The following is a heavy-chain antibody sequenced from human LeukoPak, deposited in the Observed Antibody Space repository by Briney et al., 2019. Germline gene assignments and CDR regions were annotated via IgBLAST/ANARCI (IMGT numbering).Heavy chain of an antibody. CDR1: GFTVGTYY. Sequence: GGSLRLSCAASGFTVGTYYTSWVRQPPGKGLEWISYIGNSDGAIDYADSVKGRFTVSKDNAKNSVYLQMDNLRADDTAVYYCAREQWYRLDYWGQGSLVTVSS. CDR3: AREQWYRLDY. CDR2: IGNSDGAI. J-gene: IGHJ4*02. D-gene: IGHD6-19*01. V-gene: IGHV3-11*01.